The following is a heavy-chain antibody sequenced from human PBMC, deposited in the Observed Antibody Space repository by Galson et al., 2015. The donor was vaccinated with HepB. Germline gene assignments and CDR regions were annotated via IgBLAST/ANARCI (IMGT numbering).Heavy chain of an antibody. D-gene: IGHD5-24*01. CDR2: ISPKTGAT. Sequence: SVKVSCKASGYIFSDYYIHWVRQAPGQGLEWVGRISPKTGATNYAQKFQGRVTVTRDTSISTVNMELIRLRSDDTAVYYCARLNCGYNHECYPDAYDLWGLGTMVTVSS. CDR1: GYIFSDYY. J-gene: IGHJ3*01. CDR3: ARLNCGYNHECYPDAYDL. V-gene: IGHV1-2*06.